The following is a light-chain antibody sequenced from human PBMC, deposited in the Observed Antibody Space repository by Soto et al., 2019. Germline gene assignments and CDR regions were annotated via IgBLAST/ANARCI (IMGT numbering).Light chain of an antibody. CDR2: WAS. V-gene: IGKV4-1*01. CDR1: QSVLYRSNNKNY. CDR3: QQYYTLPWT. Sequence: DIVMTQSPDSLAVSLGERATINCKSSQSVLYRSNNKNYLAWFQQKPGQPPKLLIYWASTRESGVPDRFSGRGSWTDFTRTISSLQAEDVAVYYCQQYYTLPWTFGQGTKVEIK. J-gene: IGKJ1*01.